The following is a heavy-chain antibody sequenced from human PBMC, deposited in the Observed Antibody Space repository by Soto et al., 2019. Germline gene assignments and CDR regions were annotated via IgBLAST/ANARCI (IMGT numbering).Heavy chain of an antibody. Sequence: SETLSLTCSVSGGSVSNKTYYWSWIRQPPGKRLEWIGYVYYSGTTNYNPSLKSRVTISVDLSKNQFSLRLSSVTTADTALYYCARTTAVPNTLRSRYFFDYWGQGTLVT. V-gene: IGHV4-61*01. D-gene: IGHD4-17*01. CDR1: GGSVSNKTYY. J-gene: IGHJ4*02. CDR3: ARTTAVPNTLRSRYFFDY. CDR2: VYYSGTT.